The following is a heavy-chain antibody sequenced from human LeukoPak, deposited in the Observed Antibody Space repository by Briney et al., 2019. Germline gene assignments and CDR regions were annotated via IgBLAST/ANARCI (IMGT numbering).Heavy chain of an antibody. CDR3: ARGGVDDFWSGLDY. V-gene: IGHV3-7*01. J-gene: IGHJ4*02. CDR2: IKQDGSEN. Sequence: GGSLRLSCATSGFTFSTFWMSWVRQAPGKGLEWVANIKQDGSENYYVDSVKGRFTISRDNAKNSLYLHMNSLRAEDTAVYYCARGGVDDFWSGLDYWGQGTLVTVSS. D-gene: IGHD3-3*01. CDR1: GFTFSTFW.